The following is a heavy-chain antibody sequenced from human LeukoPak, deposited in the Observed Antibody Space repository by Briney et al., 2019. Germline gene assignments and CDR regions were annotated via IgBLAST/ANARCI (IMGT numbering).Heavy chain of an antibody. J-gene: IGHJ6*04. D-gene: IGHD3-10*01. CDR2: MSGSGGST. V-gene: IGHV3-23*01. CDR3: ARDYGSGSYDCYGMDV. Sequence: PGASLRLSCAASGFTFSSYAMSWVRQAPGKGLEWVSAMSGSGGSTYYADSVKGRFTISRDNAKNSLYLQMNSLRAEDTAVYYCARDYGSGSYDCYGMDVWGKGTTVTVSS. CDR1: GFTFSSYA.